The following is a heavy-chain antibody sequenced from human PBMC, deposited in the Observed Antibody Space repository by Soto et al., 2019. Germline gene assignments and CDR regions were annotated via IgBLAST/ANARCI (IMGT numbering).Heavy chain of an antibody. CDR1: GYTFTSYA. CDR2: INAGNGNT. Sequence: QVQLVQSGAELKKPGASVKVSCKASGYTFTSYAMHWVRQAPGQRLEWLGWINAGNGNTKYSQKFQGRVTITRDTSASTAYMELSSLRSEDTAVYYCARNYLTYYYESSGPDYWGQGTLVTVSS. D-gene: IGHD3-22*01. CDR3: ARNYLTYYYESSGPDY. V-gene: IGHV1-3*01. J-gene: IGHJ4*02.